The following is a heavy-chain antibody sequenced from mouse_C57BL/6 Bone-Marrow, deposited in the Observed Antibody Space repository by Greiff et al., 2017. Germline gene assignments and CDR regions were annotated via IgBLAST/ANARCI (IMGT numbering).Heavy chain of an antibody. D-gene: IGHD1-1*02. CDR3: TTYGLSAY. Sequence: EVQLQQSGAELVRPGASVKLSCTASGFNIKDDYMHWVKQRPEQGLEWIGWIDPENGDTEYASKFQGKATITADTTSNTAYLQLSSLTSEDTAVYFCTTYGLSAYWGRGTLVSVSA. CDR1: GFNIKDDY. J-gene: IGHJ3*01. V-gene: IGHV14-4*01. CDR2: IDPENGDT.